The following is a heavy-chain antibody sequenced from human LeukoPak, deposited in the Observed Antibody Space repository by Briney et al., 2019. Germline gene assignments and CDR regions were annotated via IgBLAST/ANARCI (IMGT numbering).Heavy chain of an antibody. D-gene: IGHD1-26*01. V-gene: IGHV3-48*01. CDR3: AKGQIVGATRILGPFDY. CDR1: GFTFSNYG. Sequence: GGSLRLSCAASGFTFSNYGMNWVRQAPGKGLEWVSYIGSSSSTISYAESVKGRFTISRDNSKDTLYLQMNSLRAEDTAVYYCAKGQIVGATRILGPFDYWGQGTLVTVSS. CDR2: IGSSSSTI. J-gene: IGHJ4*02.